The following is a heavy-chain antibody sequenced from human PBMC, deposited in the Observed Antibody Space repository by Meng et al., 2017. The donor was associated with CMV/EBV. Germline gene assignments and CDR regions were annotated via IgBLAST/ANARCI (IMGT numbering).Heavy chain of an antibody. D-gene: IGHD2-8*01. CDR2: IRYDGSNK. CDR1: GFTFSSYG. V-gene: IGHV3-30*02. J-gene: IGHJ4*02. Sequence: GGSLRLSCAASGFTFSSYGMHWVRQAPGKGLEWVAFIRYDGSNKYYADSVKGRFTISRDNSKSTLYLQMNSLRAEDTAVYYCAKDLLDIVLMVYAIGVDYWGQGTLVTVSS. CDR3: AKDLLDIVLMVYAIGVDY.